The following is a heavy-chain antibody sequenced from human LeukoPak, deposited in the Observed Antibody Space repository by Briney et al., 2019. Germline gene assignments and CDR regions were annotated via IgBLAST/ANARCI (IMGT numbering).Heavy chain of an antibody. CDR3: ARDRGGGIQLKGDYYYYMDV. Sequence: GASVKVSCKASGYTFTSYGISWVRQAPGQGLEWMGWISAYNGNTNYAQKLQGRVTMTTDTSTSTAYMELRSLRSDDTAVYYCARDRGGGIQLKGDYYYYMDVWGKGTTVTISS. CDR2: ISAYNGNT. D-gene: IGHD5-18*01. V-gene: IGHV1-18*01. J-gene: IGHJ6*03. CDR1: GYTFTSYG.